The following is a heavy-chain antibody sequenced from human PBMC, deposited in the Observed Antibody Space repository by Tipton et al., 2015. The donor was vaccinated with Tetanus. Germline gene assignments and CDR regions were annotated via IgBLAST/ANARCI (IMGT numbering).Heavy chain of an antibody. D-gene: IGHD4-17*01. J-gene: IGHJ4*02. CDR1: GFTFDSYA. V-gene: IGHV3-23*03. CDR3: ARLYGDYFHAMGY. Sequence: SLRLSCAASGFTFDSYAMNWVRQAPGKGLEWVSVSYSGGSYAYYADSVKGRFTTSRDDSKNTLYLHMTSLRAEDTAVYYCARLYGDYFHAMGYWGQGTLVTVSS. CDR2: SYSGGSYA.